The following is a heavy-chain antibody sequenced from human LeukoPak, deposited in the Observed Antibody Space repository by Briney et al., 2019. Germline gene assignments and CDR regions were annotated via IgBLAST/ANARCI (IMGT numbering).Heavy chain of an antibody. CDR3: ARRQQTGGDNGLHNWFDP. V-gene: IGHV4-59*08. J-gene: IGHJ5*02. D-gene: IGHD5-24*01. Sequence: PSETLSLTCTVSDGSSSSSSWNWIRQPPGKGLEWIGYIYYSGSTKYNRSLESRVTISVDTSKNQISLNMRSVTAADTAIYYCARRQQTGGDNGLHNWFDPWGQGILVTVSS. CDR1: DGSSSSSS. CDR2: IYYSGST.